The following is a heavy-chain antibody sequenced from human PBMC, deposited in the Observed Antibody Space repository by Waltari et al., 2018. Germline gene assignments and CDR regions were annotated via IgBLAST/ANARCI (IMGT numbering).Heavy chain of an antibody. CDR2: INHSGST. CDR3: ARDKYYYDSSGYYPFDY. J-gene: IGHJ4*02. CDR1: GGSFSGYY. V-gene: IGHV4-34*01. D-gene: IGHD3-22*01. Sequence: QVQLQQWGAGLLKPSETLSLTCAVYGGSFSGYYWSWIRQPPGKGLEWIGEINHSGSTNYNPSLKSRVTISVDTSKNQFSLKLSSVTAADTAVYYCARDKYYYDSSGYYPFDYWGQGTLVTVSS.